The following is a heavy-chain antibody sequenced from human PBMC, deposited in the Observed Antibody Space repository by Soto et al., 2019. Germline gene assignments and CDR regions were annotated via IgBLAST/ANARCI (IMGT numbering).Heavy chain of an antibody. CDR2: INPNSGGT. CDR1: GYTFTGYY. J-gene: IGHJ5*02. V-gene: IGHV1-2*02. Sequence: ASVKVSCKASGYTFTGYYMHWVLQAPGQGLEWMGWINPNSGGTNYAQKFQGRVTMTRDTSISTAYMELSRLRSDDTAVYYCARDQIEYYDFWSGVTPNNWFDPWGQGTLVTVSS. CDR3: ARDQIEYYDFWSGVTPNNWFDP. D-gene: IGHD3-3*01.